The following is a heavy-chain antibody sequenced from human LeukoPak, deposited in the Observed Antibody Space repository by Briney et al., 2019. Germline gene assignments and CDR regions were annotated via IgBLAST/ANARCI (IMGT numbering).Heavy chain of an antibody. CDR2: ISGSGGST. D-gene: IGHD3-10*01. Sequence: GGSLRLSCAASGFTFNSYAMSWVRQAPWERLQWVSGISGSGGSTYYADSVKGRFTISRDNSKNTLYLQMNSLRAEDTAVYYCAKGAGSYYQRQYYYYGMDVWGQGTTVTVSS. CDR3: AKGAGSYYQRQYYYYGMDV. V-gene: IGHV3-23*01. CDR1: GFTFNSYA. J-gene: IGHJ6*02.